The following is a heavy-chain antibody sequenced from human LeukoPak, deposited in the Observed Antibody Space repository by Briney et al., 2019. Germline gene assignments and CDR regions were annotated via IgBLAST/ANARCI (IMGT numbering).Heavy chain of an antibody. J-gene: IGHJ4*02. Sequence: ASVKVSCKASGYTFTGYYMHWVRQAPGQGLEWMGWINPNSGGTNYAQKFQDRVTMTRDTSISTAYMELSRLRSDDTAVYYCARLDTRWEPFSRVADYWGQGTLVTVSS. V-gene: IGHV1-2*02. D-gene: IGHD1-26*01. CDR3: ARLDTRWEPFSRVADY. CDR2: INPNSGGT. CDR1: GYTFTGYY.